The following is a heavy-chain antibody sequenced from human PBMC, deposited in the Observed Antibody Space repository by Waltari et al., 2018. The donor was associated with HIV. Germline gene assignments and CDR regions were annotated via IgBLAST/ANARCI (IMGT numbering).Heavy chain of an antibody. CDR1: VITFRCAW. CDR3: TTVGGGTRDY. J-gene: IGHJ4*02. Sequence: EVLLAESGVGLGKAEGSLGLSCTAPVITFRCAWLSGVRQAPGKGLGWVGRIKSNTDGGTTDDAAPVKGRFTISRDDSKTTLYLEMNSLKTEDTAVYYFTTVGGGTRDYWGQGTLITVYS. V-gene: IGHV3-15*01. CDR2: IKSNTDGGTT. D-gene: IGHD3-16*01.